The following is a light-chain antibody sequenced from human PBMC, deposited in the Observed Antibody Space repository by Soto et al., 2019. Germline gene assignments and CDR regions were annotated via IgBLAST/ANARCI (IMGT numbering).Light chain of an antibody. J-gene: IGLJ1*01. CDR2: EVI. V-gene: IGLV2-14*01. CDR3: VSYTSIKTLV. CDR1: SSDVGGYNY. Sequence: QSALTQPASVSGSPGQSITISCTGTSSDVGGYNYVSWYQQHPGKAPKVIIYEVINRPSGVSNRFSGSKSGSTASLTISGLQAEDEADYYCVSYTSIKTLVFGTGTKVTVL.